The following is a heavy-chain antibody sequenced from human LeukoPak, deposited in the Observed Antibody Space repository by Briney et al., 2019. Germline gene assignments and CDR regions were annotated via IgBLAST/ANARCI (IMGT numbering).Heavy chain of an antibody. CDR2: ISGSSSAI. CDR3: ARVGYSGYGVY. D-gene: IGHD5-12*01. CDR1: GFTFSDSD. V-gene: IGHV3-11*01. Sequence: AGGSLRLSCAASGFTFSDSDISWIRQAPGKGLEWVSYISGSSSAIYYADSVKGRFTISRDNAKNSVYLQMNSLKAEDTAVYYCARVGYSGYGVYWGQGTLVTVSS. J-gene: IGHJ4*02.